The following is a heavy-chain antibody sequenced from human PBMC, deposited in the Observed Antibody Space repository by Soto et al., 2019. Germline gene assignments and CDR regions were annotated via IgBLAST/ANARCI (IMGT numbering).Heavy chain of an antibody. CDR3: ARDPVGVTHFDY. D-gene: IGHD1-26*01. CDR2: IYYLGRT. V-gene: IGHV4-59*01. J-gene: IGHJ4*02. CDR1: GGSISSYY. Sequence: SETLSLTCIVAGGSISSYYWSWIRQPPGKGLEWIGYIYYLGRTNYNSSLKSRITMSIDTSKNQFSLKLSSVTAADTAIYYCARDPVGVTHFDYWGQRAPVTVSS.